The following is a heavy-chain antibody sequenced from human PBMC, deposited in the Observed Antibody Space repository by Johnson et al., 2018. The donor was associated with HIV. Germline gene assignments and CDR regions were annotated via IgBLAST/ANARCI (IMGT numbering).Heavy chain of an antibody. CDR3: AKIAVAGTYHDAFDI. V-gene: IGHV3-30*18. CDR1: GFTFSSYG. Sequence: QVQLVESGGGVVQPGRSLRLSCAASGFTFSSYGMHWVRQAPGKGLELVAVISHDGSNKYYADFVKGRFTISRDNSKNTLYLQMTSLRAEDTAEYYCAKIAVAGTYHDAFDIWGQGTMVTVSS. D-gene: IGHD6-19*01. J-gene: IGHJ3*02. CDR2: ISHDGSNK.